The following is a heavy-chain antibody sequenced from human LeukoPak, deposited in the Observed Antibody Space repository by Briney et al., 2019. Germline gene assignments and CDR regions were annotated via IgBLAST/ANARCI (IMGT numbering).Heavy chain of an antibody. CDR3: ARGGYDYVWGSYRANWFDP. CDR2: INHSGST. CDR1: GGSFSGYY. J-gene: IGHJ5*02. Sequence: SETLSLTCAVYGGSFSGYYWSWIRQPPGKGLEWIGEINHSGSTNYNPSLKSRVTISVDTPKNQFSLKLSSVTAADTAVYYCARGGYDYVWGSYRANWFDPWGQGTLVTVSS. D-gene: IGHD3-16*02. V-gene: IGHV4-34*01.